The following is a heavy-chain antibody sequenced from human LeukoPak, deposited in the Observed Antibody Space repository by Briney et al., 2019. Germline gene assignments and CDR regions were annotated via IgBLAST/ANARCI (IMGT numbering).Heavy chain of an antibody. CDR2: IWYDGSNK. Sequence: PGGSLRLSCAASGFTFSSYGMHWVRQAPGKGLEWVAVIWYDGSNKYYADSVKGRFTISRDNSKNTLYLQMNSLRAEDAAVYYCARGSGGVLKSISSGWSNLHGFDYWGQGTLVTVSS. CDR3: ARGSGGVLKSISSGWSNLHGFDY. D-gene: IGHD6-19*01. J-gene: IGHJ4*02. CDR1: GFTFSSYG. V-gene: IGHV3-33*01.